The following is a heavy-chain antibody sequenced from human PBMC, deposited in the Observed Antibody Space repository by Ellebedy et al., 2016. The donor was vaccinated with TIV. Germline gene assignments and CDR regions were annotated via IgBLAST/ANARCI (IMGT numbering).Heavy chain of an antibody. V-gene: IGHV4-31*03. CDR1: GGSISRGGYY. Sequence: LRLSXTVSGGSISRGGYYWSWIRQHPGKGLEWIGYIYYSGSTYYNPSLKSRVTISVDTSKNQFSLKLSSVTAADTAVYYCARSNISGRDYYYDSSGYYSGAFDIWGQGTMVTVSS. CDR2: IYYSGST. D-gene: IGHD3-22*01. CDR3: ARSNISGRDYYYDSSGYYSGAFDI. J-gene: IGHJ3*02.